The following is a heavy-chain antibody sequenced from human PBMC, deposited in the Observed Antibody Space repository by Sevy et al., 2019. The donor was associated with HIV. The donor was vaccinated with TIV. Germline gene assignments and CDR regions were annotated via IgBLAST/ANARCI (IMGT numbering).Heavy chain of an antibody. CDR1: GGSISSYY. Sequence: SETLSLTCTVSGGSISSYYWSWIRQPPGKGLEWIGYIYYSGSNNYNPSLKSRVTISLDTSNNQFSLKLNSVTAADTAVYYCARPKKYFVSTGYYYCAFDIWGQGTMVTVSS. CDR3: ARPKKYFVSTGYYYCAFDI. J-gene: IGHJ3*02. V-gene: IGHV4-59*12. D-gene: IGHD3-22*01. CDR2: IYYSGSN.